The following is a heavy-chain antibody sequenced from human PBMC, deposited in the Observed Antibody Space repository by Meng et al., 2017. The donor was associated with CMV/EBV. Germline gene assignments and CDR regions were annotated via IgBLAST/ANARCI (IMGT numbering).Heavy chain of an antibody. CDR3: ARAQSGSYAPTPFDY. V-gene: IGHV3-20*04. J-gene: IGHJ4*02. Sequence: GESLKISCAASGFTFDDYGMSWVRQAPGKGLEWVSGINWNGGSTGYADSVKGRFTISRDNAKNSLYLQMNSLRAEDTALYYCARAQSGSYAPTPFDYWGQGTLVTVLL. CDR2: INWNGGST. CDR1: GFTFDDYG. D-gene: IGHD1-26*01.